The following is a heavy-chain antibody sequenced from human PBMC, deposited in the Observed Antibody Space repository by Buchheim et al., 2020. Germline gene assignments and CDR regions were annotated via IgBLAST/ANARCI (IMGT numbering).Heavy chain of an antibody. CDR3: ARDPKWLRFFDY. CDR2: ISYDGSNK. J-gene: IGHJ4*02. CDR1: GFTFSSYA. V-gene: IGHV3-30-3*01. Sequence: QVQLVESGGGVVQPGRSLRLSCAASGFTFSSYAMHWVRQAPGKGLEWVAVISYDGSNKYYADSVKGRFTTSRDNSKNTLYLQMNSLRAQDTAVYYCARDPKWLRFFDYWGQGTL. D-gene: IGHD5-12*01.